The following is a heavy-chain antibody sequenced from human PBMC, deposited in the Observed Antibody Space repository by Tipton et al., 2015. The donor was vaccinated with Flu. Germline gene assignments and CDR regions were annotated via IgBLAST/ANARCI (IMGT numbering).Heavy chain of an antibody. CDR2: ISHSGRT. V-gene: IGHV4-38-2*02. Sequence: TLSLTCTVSDYSISRGYYWAWIRQPPGKELEWIGCISHSGRTYYNPSLKSRVTISVDTAKNQFSQRLSSVTAADTAVYYCARGSYSFDSSGYYVHFDLWGRGALVTVSS. CDR1: DYSISRGYY. D-gene: IGHD3-22*01. J-gene: IGHJ2*01. CDR3: ARGSYSFDSSGYYVHFDL.